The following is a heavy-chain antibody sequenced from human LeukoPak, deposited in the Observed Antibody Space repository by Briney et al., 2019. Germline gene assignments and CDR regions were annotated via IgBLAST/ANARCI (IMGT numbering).Heavy chain of an antibody. J-gene: IGHJ4*02. CDR2: ISAYNGNT. V-gene: IGHV1-18*01. CDR3: ARGYSGYDRGNFDY. Sequence: GASVEVSCKASGYTFTSYGISWVRQAPGQGLEWMGWISAYNGNTNYAQKLQGRVTMTTDTSTSTAYTELRSLRSDDTAVYYCARGYSGYDRGNFDYWGQGTLVTVSS. CDR1: GYTFTSYG. D-gene: IGHD5-12*01.